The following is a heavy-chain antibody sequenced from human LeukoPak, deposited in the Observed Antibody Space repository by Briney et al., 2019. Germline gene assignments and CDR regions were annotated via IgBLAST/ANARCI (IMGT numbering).Heavy chain of an antibody. V-gene: IGHV1-18*01. CDR2: ISAYNGNT. J-gene: IGHJ4*02. CDR1: GYTFTSYG. CDR3: GRERGGGYSGYEPQKWNDY. D-gene: IGHD5-12*01. Sequence: ASVKVSCKASGYTFTSYGISWVRQAPGQGLEWMGWISAYNGNTSYAQKLQGRVTMTTDTSTSTAYMELRSLRSDDTAVYYCGRERGGGYSGYEPQKWNDYWGQGTLVTVSS.